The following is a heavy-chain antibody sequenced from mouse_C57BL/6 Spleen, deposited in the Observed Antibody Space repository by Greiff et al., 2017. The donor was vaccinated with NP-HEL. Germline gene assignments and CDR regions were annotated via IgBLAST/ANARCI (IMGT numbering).Heavy chain of an antibody. V-gene: IGHV1-20*01. Sequence: EVQLQQSGPELVKPGDSVKISCKASGYSFTGYFMNWVMQSHGKSLEWIGRINPYNGDTFYNQKFKGKATLTVDKSSSTAHMELRSLTSEDSAVYYCATVTTVVAGAMDYWGQGTSVTVSS. CDR1: GYSFTGYF. CDR2: INPYNGDT. D-gene: IGHD1-1*01. J-gene: IGHJ4*01. CDR3: ATVTTVVAGAMDY.